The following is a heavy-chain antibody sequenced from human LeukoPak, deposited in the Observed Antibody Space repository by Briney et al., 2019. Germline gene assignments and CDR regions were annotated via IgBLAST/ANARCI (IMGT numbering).Heavy chain of an antibody. CDR3: ARDTDWGWDYYYYMDV. CDR1: GFTFSSYA. V-gene: IGHV3-30*01. Sequence: GGSLRLSCAASGFTFSSYAMHWVRQAPGKGLEWVAVISYDGSNKYYADSVKGRFTISRDNSKNTLYLQMNSLRAEDTAVYYCARDTDWGWDYYYYMDVWGKGTTVTVSS. J-gene: IGHJ6*03. D-gene: IGHD7-27*01. CDR2: ISYDGSNK.